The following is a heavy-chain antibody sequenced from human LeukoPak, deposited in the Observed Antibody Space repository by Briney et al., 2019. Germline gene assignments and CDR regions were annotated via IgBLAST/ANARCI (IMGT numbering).Heavy chain of an antibody. J-gene: IGHJ5*02. V-gene: IGHV1-46*01. CDR2: INPSGGST. CDR1: GYTFTSYY. Sequence: ASVTVSCKASGYTFTSYYMHWVRQAPGQGLEWMGIINPSGGSTSYAQKFQGRVTMTRDMSTSTVYMELSSLRSEDTAVYYCARDARTAMVRYNLFDPWGQGTLVTLSS. D-gene: IGHD5-18*01. CDR3: ARDARTAMVRYNLFDP.